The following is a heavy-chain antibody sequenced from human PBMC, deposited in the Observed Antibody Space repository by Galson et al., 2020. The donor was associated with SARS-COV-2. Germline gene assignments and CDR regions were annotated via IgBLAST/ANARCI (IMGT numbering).Heavy chain of an antibody. J-gene: IGHJ5*02. CDR1: GLTFSDAW. D-gene: IGHD3-22*01. V-gene: IGHV3-15*01. CDR3: TTDLSWYYDGSGYYA. CDR2: VKSKAYGGAT. Sequence: GGSLRLSCAASGLTFSDAWINWVRQAPGKGLEWIGRVKSKAYGGATDYTAPLKGRFTISRDDSENTAYLQMNSLRTEDTAMYYCTTDLSWYYDGSGYYAWGQGILVTVSS.